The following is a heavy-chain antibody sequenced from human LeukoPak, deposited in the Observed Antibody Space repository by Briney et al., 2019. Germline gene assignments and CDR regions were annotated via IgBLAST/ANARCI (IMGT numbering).Heavy chain of an antibody. CDR2: INANSGTT. J-gene: IGHJ5*01. CDR1: GFAFSFYA. D-gene: IGHD6-19*01. V-gene: IGHV3-23*01. CDR3: AKPVSGGLAVTADWFHP. Sequence: GGSLRLSCAASGFAFSFYAMSWLRHPPGKGLEQVSTINANSGTTSYAASVRGRFTISRDNSKNTLYLQVNTLRADDTATYYCAKPVSGGLAVTADWFHPWGQGTLVVVSS.